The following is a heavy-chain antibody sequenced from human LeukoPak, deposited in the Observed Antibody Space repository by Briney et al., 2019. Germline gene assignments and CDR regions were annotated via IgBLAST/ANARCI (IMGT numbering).Heavy chain of an antibody. CDR1: GFTFRSYG. D-gene: IGHD5-12*01. CDR3: ARVMWMGWYFDS. V-gene: IGHV3-23*01. J-gene: IGHJ4*02. CDR2: ISGSGVNT. Sequence: GGSLRLSCAASGFTFRSYGMNWVRQAPGKGLEWVSAISGSGVNTYYADSVKGRFTISRDNAKKSLYLQMNSLGAEDTAVYYCARVMWMGWYFDSWGQGTLVTVSS.